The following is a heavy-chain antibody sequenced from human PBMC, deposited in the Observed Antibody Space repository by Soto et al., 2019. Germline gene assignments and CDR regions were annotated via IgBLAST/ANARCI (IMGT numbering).Heavy chain of an antibody. V-gene: IGHV1-18*01. CDR1: GYTFTSYG. CDR2: ISAYNGNT. J-gene: IGHJ4*02. CDR3: ARVVAVAGTLYYFDY. Sequence: SVKVSCKASGYTFTSYGISWVRQAPGQGLEWMGWISAYNGNTNYAQKLQGRVTMTTDTSTSTAYMELRSLRSDDTAVYYCARVVAVAGTLYYFDYWGQGTLVTVSS. D-gene: IGHD6-19*01.